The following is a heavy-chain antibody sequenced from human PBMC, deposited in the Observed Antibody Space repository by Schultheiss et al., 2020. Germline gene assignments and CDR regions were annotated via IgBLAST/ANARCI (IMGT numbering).Heavy chain of an antibody. Sequence: GGSLRLSCAASGFTFSSYAMSWVRQAPGKGLEWVAVISYDGSNKYYANSVKGRFTISRDNSKNTLYLQMGSLRAEDMAVYYCAGGGGDYDGRYNWFDPWGQGTLVTVSS. D-gene: IGHD2-21*02. CDR1: GFTFSSYA. CDR3: AGGGGDYDGRYNWFDP. J-gene: IGHJ5*02. CDR2: ISYDGSNK. V-gene: IGHV3-30*03.